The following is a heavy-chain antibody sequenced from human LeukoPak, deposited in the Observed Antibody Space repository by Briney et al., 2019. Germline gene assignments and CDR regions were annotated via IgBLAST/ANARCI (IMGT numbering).Heavy chain of an antibody. J-gene: IGHJ6*02. CDR1: GLTFSKYG. D-gene: IGHD3-10*01. V-gene: IGHV3-30*18. Sequence: GGSLRLSCAASGLTFSKYGMHWVRQAPGKGLEWVAVLAYDGSNKYYADSVKGRFTISRDNSKNTLYLQMNSLRAEDTAVYYCAKRTYYYGSGTYANGMDVWGQGTTVTVSS. CDR2: LAYDGSNK. CDR3: AKRTYYYGSGTYANGMDV.